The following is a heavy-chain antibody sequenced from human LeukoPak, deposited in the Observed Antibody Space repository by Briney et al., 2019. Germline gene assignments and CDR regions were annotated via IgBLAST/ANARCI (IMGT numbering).Heavy chain of an antibody. CDR2: ISYDAKNK. CDR1: GFTFSDFA. D-gene: IGHD3-3*01. V-gene: IGHV3-30*04. Sequence: GGSLRLSCAASGFTFSDFAMNWVRQAPGKGLEWVAVISYDAKNKYYVDSVKGRFTISRDNSKNSLYLQMNSLRAEDTAVYYCARHPPEAYYDFWSGYYSPDPFPDYWGQGTLVTVSS. J-gene: IGHJ4*02. CDR3: ARHPPEAYYDFWSGYYSPDPFPDY.